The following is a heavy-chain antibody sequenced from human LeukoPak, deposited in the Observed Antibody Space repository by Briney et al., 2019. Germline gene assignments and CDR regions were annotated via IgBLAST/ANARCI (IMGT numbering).Heavy chain of an antibody. Sequence: PGGSLRLSCAASGFTFSSYGMSWVRQAPGKGLEWVSVIYSGGSTYYADSVKGRFTISRDNSKNTLYLQMNSLRAEDTAVYYCARGKATGGHFDYWGQGTLVTVSS. CDR1: GFTFSSYG. V-gene: IGHV3-53*01. CDR2: IYSGGST. CDR3: ARGKATGGHFDY. D-gene: IGHD7-27*01. J-gene: IGHJ4*02.